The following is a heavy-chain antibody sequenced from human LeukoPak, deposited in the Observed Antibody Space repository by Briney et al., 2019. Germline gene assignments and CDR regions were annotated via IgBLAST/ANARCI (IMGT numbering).Heavy chain of an antibody. CDR2: IWYDGSNK. Sequence: GGSLRLSCAASGFTFSSYVMHWVRQAPGKGLEWVAVIWYDGSNKYYADSVKGRFTISRDNSKNTLYLQMNSLRAEDTAVYYCARDITGGFDDYWGQGTLVTVSS. V-gene: IGHV3-33*01. CDR1: GFTFSSYV. CDR3: ARDITGGFDDY. D-gene: IGHD1-20*01. J-gene: IGHJ4*02.